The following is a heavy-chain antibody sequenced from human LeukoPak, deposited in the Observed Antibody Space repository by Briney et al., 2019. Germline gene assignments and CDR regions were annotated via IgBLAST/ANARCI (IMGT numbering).Heavy chain of an antibody. CDR2: IYYSGST. D-gene: IGHD1-14*01. CDR3: ARGIGQNPTVWYFDL. V-gene: IGHV4-61*01. Sequence: SETLSLTCTVSGGSVSSGSYYWSWIRQPPGKGLEWIGYIYYSGSTNYNPSLKSRVTISVDTSKNQFSLKLSSVTAADTAVYYCARGIGQNPTVWYFDLWGRGTLVTVSS. J-gene: IGHJ2*01. CDR1: GGSVSSGSYY.